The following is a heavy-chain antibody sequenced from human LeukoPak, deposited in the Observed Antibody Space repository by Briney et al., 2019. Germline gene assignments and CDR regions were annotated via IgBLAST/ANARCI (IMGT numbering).Heavy chain of an antibody. CDR1: GFTFSSYS. Sequence: PGGSLRLSCAACGFTFSSYSMSWVRQAPGKGREWVSYITSSSSTIYYADSVKGRFTISRDNAKNSLYLQMNSLRAEDTAVYYCARGTVYGGYPSYDSFDPWGQGTLVTVSS. D-gene: IGHD4-17*01. CDR3: ARGTVYGGYPSYDSFDP. J-gene: IGHJ5*02. V-gene: IGHV3-48*01. CDR2: ITSSSSTI.